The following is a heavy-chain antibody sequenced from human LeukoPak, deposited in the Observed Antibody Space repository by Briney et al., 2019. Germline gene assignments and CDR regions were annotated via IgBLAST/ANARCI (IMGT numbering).Heavy chain of an antibody. J-gene: IGHJ3*02. CDR2: FYYSGST. D-gene: IGHD1-26*01. CDR1: GGSISNYY. Sequence: PSETLSLTCTVSGGSISNYYWSWIRQPPGKGLEWIGYFYYSGSTNYNPSLKSRVTISLDTSKNQFSLKLTSVTAADTAVYYCARVGATTPNDAFDIWGQGTMVTVSS. V-gene: IGHV4-59*01. CDR3: ARVGATTPNDAFDI.